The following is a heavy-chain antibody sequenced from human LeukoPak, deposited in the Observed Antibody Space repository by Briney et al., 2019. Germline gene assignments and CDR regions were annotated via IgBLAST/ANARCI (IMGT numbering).Heavy chain of an antibody. CDR1: GYTFTSYY. V-gene: IGHV1-46*01. CDR3: ARYWGRYCSGGSCYSGYFDY. J-gene: IGHJ4*02. CDR2: INPSGGST. Sequence: ASVKVSCKASGYTFTSYYMHWVRQAPGQGLEWMGIINPSGGSTSYAQKFQGRVTMTRDTSTSTVYMGLSSLRSEDTAVYYCARYWGRYCSGGSCYSGYFDYWGQGTLVTVSS. D-gene: IGHD2-15*01.